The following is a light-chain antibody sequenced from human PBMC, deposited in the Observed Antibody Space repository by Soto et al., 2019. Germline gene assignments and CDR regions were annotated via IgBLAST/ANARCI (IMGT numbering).Light chain of an antibody. J-gene: IGKJ1*01. CDR2: DAS. V-gene: IGKV1-5*01. CDR3: QQYNSYPET. Sequence: DIQMTLSPSTLSASVGDRVTITCRASQSISSWLAWYQQKPGKAPKLLIYDASSLESGVPSRFSGSGSGTEFTLTISSLQPDDFATYYCQQYNSYPETFGQGSKVDIK. CDR1: QSISSW.